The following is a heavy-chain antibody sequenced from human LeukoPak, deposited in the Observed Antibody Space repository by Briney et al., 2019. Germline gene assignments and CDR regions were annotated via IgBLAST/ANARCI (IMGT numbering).Heavy chain of an antibody. CDR1: GFTFSTFA. CDR2: INGGGGGT. D-gene: IGHD1-26*01. J-gene: IGHJ4*02. Sequence: GGSLRLSCAASGFTFSTFAMIWVRQAPGKGLEWVSGINGGGGGTYYADSVKGRCTISRDNSKNTLYLQMNSLRAEDTAVYYCAKAGSIRFDYWGQGTLVTVSS. V-gene: IGHV3-23*01. CDR3: AKAGSIRFDY.